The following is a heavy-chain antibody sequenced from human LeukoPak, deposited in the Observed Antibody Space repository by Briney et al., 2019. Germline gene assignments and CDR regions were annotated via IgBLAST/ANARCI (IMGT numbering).Heavy chain of an antibody. CDR1: GFTVSSSY. V-gene: IGHV3-66*01. Sequence: GGSLRLSCAASGFTVSSSYISWVHQAPGKGLEWVSVIYNGGSTNYADSVKGRFTISRDNSKNTLYLQMNSLRAEDTAVYYCARASQWLAFDYWGQGTLVTVSS. D-gene: IGHD6-19*01. CDR2: IYNGGST. CDR3: ARASQWLAFDY. J-gene: IGHJ4*02.